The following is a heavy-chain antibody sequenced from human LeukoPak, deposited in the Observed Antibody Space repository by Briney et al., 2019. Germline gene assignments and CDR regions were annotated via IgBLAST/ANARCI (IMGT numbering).Heavy chain of an antibody. D-gene: IGHD2-2*01. CDR3: ASQMSGTSVSY. V-gene: IGHV4-59*08. CDR1: GDSITRYY. Sequence: SQTLSLTCTVSGDSITRYYWSWIRQPPGKGLEWIGYINNSGGTSYNPSLKSRVTISLDTSKNQFSLKLNSVTTTDTAVYYCASQMSGTSVSYWGQGTLVTVSS. CDR2: INNSGGT. J-gene: IGHJ4*02.